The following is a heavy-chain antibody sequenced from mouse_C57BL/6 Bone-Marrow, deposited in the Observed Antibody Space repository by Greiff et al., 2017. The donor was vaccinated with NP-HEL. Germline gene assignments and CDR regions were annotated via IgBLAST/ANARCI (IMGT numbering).Heavy chain of an antibody. V-gene: IGHV1-64*01. CDR1: GYTFTSYW. CDR2: IHPNSGST. J-gene: IGHJ4*01. D-gene: IGHD1-1*01. Sequence: VQLQQPGAELVKPGASVKLSCKASGYTFTSYWMHWVKQRPGQGLEWIGMIHPNSGSTNYNEKFTSKATLTVDKSSSTAYMQLSSLTSEDSAVYYCAIYYYGRGMDYWGQGTSVTVSS. CDR3: AIYYYGRGMDY.